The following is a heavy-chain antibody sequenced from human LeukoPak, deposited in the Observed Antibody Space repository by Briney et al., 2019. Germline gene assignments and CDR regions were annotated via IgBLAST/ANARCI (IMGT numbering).Heavy chain of an antibody. J-gene: IGHJ4*02. CDR1: GGSFSGYY. CDR3: ARGRSWKDY. Sequence: SSETLSLTCAVYGGSFSGYYWSSIRQPPGKGLEWIGEINHSGSTNYNPSLKSRVTISVDTSKNQFSLKLSSVTAADTAVYYCARGRSWKDYWGQGTLVTVSS. V-gene: IGHV4-34*01. CDR2: INHSGST. D-gene: IGHD1-1*01.